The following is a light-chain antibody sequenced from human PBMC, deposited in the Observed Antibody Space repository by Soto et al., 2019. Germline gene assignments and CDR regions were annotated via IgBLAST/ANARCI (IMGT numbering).Light chain of an antibody. CDR2: DAS. CDR1: QSISSW. J-gene: IGKJ5*01. V-gene: IGKV1-5*01. CDR3: QQYNNWPPIN. Sequence: DIQMTQSPSTLSASVVDRVTITCLASQSISSWLAWYQQKPGKAPKLLIYDASSLESGVPSRFSGSGSGTEFTLTISSLQSEDFAVYYCQQYNNWPPINFGQGTRLEIK.